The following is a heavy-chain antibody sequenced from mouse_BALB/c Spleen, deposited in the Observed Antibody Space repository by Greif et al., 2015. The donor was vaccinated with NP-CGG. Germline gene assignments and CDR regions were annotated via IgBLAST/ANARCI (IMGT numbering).Heavy chain of an antibody. CDR2: ISSGGSYT. D-gene: IGHD2-14*01. J-gene: IGHJ2*01. Sequence: LQQSGGGLVKPGGSLKLSCAASGFTFSSYAMSWVRQTPEKRLEWVATISSGGSYTYYPDSVKGRFTISRDNAKNTLYLQMSSLRSEDTAMYYCASPSGYDGFDYWGQGTTLTVSS. V-gene: IGHV5-9-3*01. CDR1: GFTFSSYA. CDR3: ASPSGYDGFDY.